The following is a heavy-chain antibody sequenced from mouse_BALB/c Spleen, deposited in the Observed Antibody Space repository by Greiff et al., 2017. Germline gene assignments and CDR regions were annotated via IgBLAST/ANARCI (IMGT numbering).Heavy chain of an antibody. J-gene: IGHJ1*01. CDR3: ARHDDYDGYWYFDV. CDR2: ISSGGSYT. V-gene: IGHV5-6*01. Sequence: EVQRVESGGDLVKPGGSLKLSCAASGFTFSSYGMSWVRQTPDKRLEWVATISSGGSYTYYPDSVKGRFTISRDNAKNTLYLQMSSLKSEDTAMYYCARHDDYDGYWYFDVWGAGTTVTVSS. D-gene: IGHD2-4*01. CDR1: GFTFSSYG.